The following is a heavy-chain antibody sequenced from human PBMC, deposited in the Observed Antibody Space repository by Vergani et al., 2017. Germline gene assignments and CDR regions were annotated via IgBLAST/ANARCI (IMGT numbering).Heavy chain of an antibody. CDR3: ARVGGFLEWFISLSVPLN. CDR1: GGSISSYY. Sequence: QVQLQESGPGLVKPSETLSLTCTVSGGSISSYYWSWIRQPPGKGLEWIGYIYYSGSTNYNPSLKSRVTISVDTSKNQFSLKLSSVTAADTAVYYCARVGGFLEWFISLSVPLNWGQGTLVTVSS. CDR2: IYYSGST. V-gene: IGHV4-59*08. D-gene: IGHD3-3*01. J-gene: IGHJ4*02.